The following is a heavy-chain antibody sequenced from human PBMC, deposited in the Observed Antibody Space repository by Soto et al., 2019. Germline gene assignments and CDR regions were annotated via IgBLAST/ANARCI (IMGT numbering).Heavy chain of an antibody. V-gene: IGHV3-74*01. D-gene: IGHD3-9*01. CDR3: KRGPPEPLVILMGETY. J-gene: IGHJ4*02. CDR1: GFTFSSHW. Sequence: GGSLRLSCAASGFTFSSHWMHWVRQTPGKGLVWVSRINSDGSTTSYADSVKGRFTISRDNALDTLYLQMNSLRADDTAVYFCKRGPPEPLVILMGETYGGEGTLVTVS. CDR2: INSDGSTT.